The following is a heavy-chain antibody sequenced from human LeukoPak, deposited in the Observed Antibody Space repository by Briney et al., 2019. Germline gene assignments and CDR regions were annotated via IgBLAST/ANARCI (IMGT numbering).Heavy chain of an antibody. CDR3: ARDPRYYFDY. J-gene: IGHJ4*02. D-gene: IGHD4-17*01. CDR2: ISSSSSTI. Sequence: PGGSLRLSCAASGFTFSSYSMNWVRPAPGKGLEWVSYISSSSSTIYYADSVKGRFTISRDNAKNSLYLQMNSLRAEDTAVYYCARDPRYYFDYWGQGTLVTVSS. CDR1: GFTFSSYS. V-gene: IGHV3-48*01.